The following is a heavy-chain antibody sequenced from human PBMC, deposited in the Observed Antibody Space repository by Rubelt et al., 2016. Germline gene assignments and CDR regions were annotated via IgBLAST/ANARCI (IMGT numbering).Heavy chain of an antibody. CDR3: TGGTVGATISDY. D-gene: IGHD1-26*01. CDR1: GGSISSGGYY. V-gene: IGHV4-31*03. CDR2: IYYGGST. J-gene: IGHJ4*02. Sequence: QVQLQESGPGLVKPSQTLSLTCTVSGGSISSGGYYWSWIRQHPGKGLEWIGYIYYGGSTYYNPSLKSRVTISVDTSKNQFSLKLSSVTAADTAVYYCTGGTVGATISDYWGQGTLVTVSS.